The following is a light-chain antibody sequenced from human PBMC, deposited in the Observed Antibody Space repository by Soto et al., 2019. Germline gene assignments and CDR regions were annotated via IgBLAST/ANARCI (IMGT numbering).Light chain of an antibody. V-gene: IGKV1-5*01. J-gene: IGKJ4*01. Sequence: DIQMTQSPSILSASVGDRVTITCRASQSIRSWLAWYQQKPGKAPKLLIYDAYSLESGVASRFSGRRSGTEFTLTIAGLQPEDFANYYCQQYESSSPLTFGGGTQVDIX. CDR3: QQYESSSPLT. CDR1: QSIRSW. CDR2: DAY.